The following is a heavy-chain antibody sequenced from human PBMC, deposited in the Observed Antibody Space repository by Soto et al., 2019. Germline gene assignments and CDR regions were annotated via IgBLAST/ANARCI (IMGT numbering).Heavy chain of an antibody. Sequence: SQTLSLTCAISGDSVSSNSAAWNLIRQSPSRGLEWLGRTYYRSKWYNDYAISVKSRITINPDTSKNQFSLQLSSVIPEDTAVYYCARAHLCSDRYTLEPFEPWGQGTLVTGS. CDR2: TYYRSKWYN. CDR3: ARAHLCSDRYTLEPFEP. V-gene: IGHV6-1*01. CDR1: GDSVSSNSAA. J-gene: IGHJ5*02. D-gene: IGHD1-1*01.